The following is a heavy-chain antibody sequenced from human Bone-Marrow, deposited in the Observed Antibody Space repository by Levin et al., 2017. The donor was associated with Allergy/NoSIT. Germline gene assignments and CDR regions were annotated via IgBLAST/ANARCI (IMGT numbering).Heavy chain of an antibody. CDR2: IYPTGDT. CDR1: GFTVSSSH. CDR3: ARVVWDRRVTELYYFDS. D-gene: IGHD4-23*01. J-gene: IGHJ4*02. Sequence: GGSLRLSCAASGFTVSSSHMSWVRQAPGRGLEWVSIIYPTGDTFYSYSVRGRFTISRDNSKNILFLHINSLRPEDSAVYFCARVVWDRRVTELYYFDSWGQGTLVTVSS. V-gene: IGHV3-66*02.